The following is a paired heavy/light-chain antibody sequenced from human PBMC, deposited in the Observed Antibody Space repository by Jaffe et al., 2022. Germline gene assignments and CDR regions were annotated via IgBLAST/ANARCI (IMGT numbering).Heavy chain of an antibody. CDR3: ARLALLGSWYDAPGTGWFDP. CDR2: IYPGDSDT. V-gene: IGHV5-51*03. CDR1: GYSFTSYW. D-gene: IGHD2-15*01. Sequence: EVQLVQSGAEVKKPGESLKISCKGSGYSFTSYWIGWVRQMPGKGLEWMGIIYPGDSDTRYSPSFQGQVTISADKSISTAYLQWSSLKASDTAMYYCARLALLGSWYDAPGTGWFDPWGQGTLVTVSS. J-gene: IGHJ5*02.
Light chain of an antibody. J-gene: IGLJ3*02. CDR2: GKN. Sequence: SSELTQDPAVSVALGQTVRITCQGDSLRSYYASWYQQKPGQAPVLVIYGKNNRPSGIPDRFSGSSSGNTASLTITGAQAEDEADYYCNSRDSSGNLWVFGGGTKLTVL. V-gene: IGLV3-19*01. CDR1: SLRSYY. CDR3: NSRDSSGNLWV.